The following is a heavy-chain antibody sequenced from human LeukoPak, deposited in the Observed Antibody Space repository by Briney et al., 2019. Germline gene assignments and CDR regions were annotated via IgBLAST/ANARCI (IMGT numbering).Heavy chain of an antibody. CDR3: AKDLTNGWGTFDY. J-gene: IGHJ4*02. CDR1: GFTVTNNY. V-gene: IGHV3-53*04. Sequence: GGSLRLSCAASGFTVTNNYMNWVRQAPGKGLEWVSVIYSDGSTFYSDSVKGRFTISRHNSKNIVYLQMNSLRTEDTAVYYCAKDLTNGWGTFDYWGQGALVTVSS. CDR2: IYSDGST. D-gene: IGHD3-16*01.